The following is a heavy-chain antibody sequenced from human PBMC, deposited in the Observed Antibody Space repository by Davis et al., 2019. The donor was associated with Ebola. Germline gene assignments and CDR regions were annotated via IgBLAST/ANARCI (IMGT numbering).Heavy chain of an antibody. CDR3: AREHYDFWSGYYTRWFDP. Sequence: PSETLSLTCAVYGGSISSYYWSWIRQPPGKGLEWIGSIYHSGSTYYNPSLKSRVTISVDTSKNQFSLKLSSVTAADTAVYYCAREHYDFWSGYYTRWFDPWGQGTLVTVSS. CDR1: GGSISSYY. V-gene: IGHV4-38-2*02. J-gene: IGHJ5*02. CDR2: IYHSGST. D-gene: IGHD3-3*01.